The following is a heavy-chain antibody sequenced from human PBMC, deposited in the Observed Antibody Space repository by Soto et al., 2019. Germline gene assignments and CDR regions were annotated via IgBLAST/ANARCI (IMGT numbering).Heavy chain of an antibody. CDR3: AGSPGLSRISGTTLGA. CDR2: INGDGSST. D-gene: IGHD1-7*01. Sequence: PGGSLRLSCAASGFTFSSHWMHWVRQAPGKGLVWVSRINGDGSSTSYADSVKGRFTISRDNAKNVLYLQVNSLRADDTAVYYCAGSPGLSRISGTTLGAWGQGTLVTVSS. V-gene: IGHV3-74*01. CDR1: GFTFSSHW. J-gene: IGHJ5*01.